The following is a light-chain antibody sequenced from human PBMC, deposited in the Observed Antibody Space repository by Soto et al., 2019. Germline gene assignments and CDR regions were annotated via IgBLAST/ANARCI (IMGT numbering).Light chain of an antibody. V-gene: IGKV3D-20*02. J-gene: IGKJ1*01. CDR2: GVS. Sequence: EIVLTQSPGTVSLSPGERATLCCRASQSVTSSYLAWYQQKPGQAPRLLIYGVSSRATGIPDRFSGSGAGTDFTLTISRLEPEDFAVYYCQQRSNWPRTFGQGTKVDIK. CDR1: QSVTSSY. CDR3: QQRSNWPRT.